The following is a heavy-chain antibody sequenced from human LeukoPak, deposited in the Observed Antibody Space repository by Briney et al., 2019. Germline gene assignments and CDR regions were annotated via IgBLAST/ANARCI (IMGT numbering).Heavy chain of an antibody. CDR1: GGSISSSSYY. V-gene: IGHV4-39*07. Sequence: PETLSLTCTVSGGSISSSSYYWGWIRQPPGKGLEWIGSIYYSGSTYYNPSLKSRVTISVDTSKNQFSLKLSSVTAADTAVYYCARSLRWFDPWGQGTLVTVSS. CDR2: IYYSGST. CDR3: ARSLRWFDP. J-gene: IGHJ5*02. D-gene: IGHD5-12*01.